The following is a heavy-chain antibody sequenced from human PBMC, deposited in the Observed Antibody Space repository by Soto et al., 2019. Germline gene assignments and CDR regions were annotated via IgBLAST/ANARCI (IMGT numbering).Heavy chain of an antibody. V-gene: IGHV4-59*08. CDR3: ARTPAARIAAAGTGWFDP. D-gene: IGHD6-13*01. CDR2: IYYSGST. Sequence: PSETLSLTCTVFGGSISSYYWSWIRQPPGKGLEWIGYIYYSGSTNYNPSLKSRVTISVDTSKNQFSLKLSSVTAADTAVYYCARTPAARIAAAGTGWFDPWGQGTLVTVSS. CDR1: GGSISSYY. J-gene: IGHJ5*02.